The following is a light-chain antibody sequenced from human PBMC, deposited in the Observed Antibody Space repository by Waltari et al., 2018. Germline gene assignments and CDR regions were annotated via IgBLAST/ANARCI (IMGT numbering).Light chain of an antibody. Sequence: CRASPSVTSISLAWYQEKLGQCPRLRIYCTSTRATGIPDRFSGSGSGTDFSLTISRLEPEDFAVYYCQQYDGEVVTFGGGTKVEI. CDR3: QQYDGEVVT. CDR2: CTS. CDR1: PSVTSIS. V-gene: IGKV3-20*01. J-gene: IGKJ4*01.